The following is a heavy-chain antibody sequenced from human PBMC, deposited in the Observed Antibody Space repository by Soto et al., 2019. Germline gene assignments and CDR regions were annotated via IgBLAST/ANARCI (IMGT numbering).Heavy chain of an antibody. CDR1: GGSFSGYY. D-gene: IGHD3-16*01. CDR3: ARTLDYGHMDV. J-gene: IGHJ6*03. CDR2: INHSGST. Sequence: PSETLSLTCAVYGGSFSGYYWSWIRQPPGKGLEWIGDINHSGSTNYNPSLKSRLTISVDTSKNQFSLKLSSVTAADTAVYYCARTLDYGHMDVWGKGTTVTVSS. V-gene: IGHV4-34*01.